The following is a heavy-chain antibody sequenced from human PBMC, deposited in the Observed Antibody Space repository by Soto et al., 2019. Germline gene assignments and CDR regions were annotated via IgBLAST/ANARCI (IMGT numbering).Heavy chain of an antibody. Sequence: GGSLRLSCAASGFTFSNAWMSWVRQAPGKGLEWVGRIKSKTDGGTTDYAAPVKGRFPISRDDSKNTLYLRMNSLKTEDTAVYYCTDAFGVVIPTYYMDVWGKGTTVTVSS. V-gene: IGHV3-15*01. J-gene: IGHJ6*03. CDR1: GFTFSNAW. CDR2: IKSKTDGGTT. CDR3: TDAFGVVIPTYYMDV. D-gene: IGHD3-3*01.